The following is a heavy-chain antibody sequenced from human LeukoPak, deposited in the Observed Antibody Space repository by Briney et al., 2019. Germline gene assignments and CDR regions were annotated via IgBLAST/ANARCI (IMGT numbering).Heavy chain of an antibody. CDR2: IIPIFGTA. D-gene: IGHD1-26*01. V-gene: IGHV1-69*13. CDR1: GYTFSSYD. Sequence: SVKVSCKASGYTFSSYDINWVRQAPGQGLEWMGGIIPIFGTANYAQKFQGRVTITADESTSTAYMELSSLRSEDTAVYYCARDLMGAYNWFDPWGQGTLVTVSS. J-gene: IGHJ5*02. CDR3: ARDLMGAYNWFDP.